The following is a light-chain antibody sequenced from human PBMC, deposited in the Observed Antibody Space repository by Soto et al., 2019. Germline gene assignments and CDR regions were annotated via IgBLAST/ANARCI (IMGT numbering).Light chain of an antibody. Sequence: QSALTQPASVSGSPGQSITISCTGTRSDVGGYNYVSWYQQHPGKAPKLVIYDVNNRPSGISNRFSGSKSGNTASLTISGLQAEDEADYYCSSFTTSTTWVFVGGTKLTVL. V-gene: IGLV2-14*01. CDR3: SSFTTSTTWV. CDR2: DVN. CDR1: RSDVGGYNY. J-gene: IGLJ3*02.